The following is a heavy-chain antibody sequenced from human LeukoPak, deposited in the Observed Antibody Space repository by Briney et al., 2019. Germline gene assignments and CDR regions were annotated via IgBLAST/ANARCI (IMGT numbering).Heavy chain of an antibody. V-gene: IGHV1-18*01. J-gene: IGHJ4*02. CDR2: ISAYNGNT. CDR3: ARDGRRVATKTPYPGY. CDR1: GYTFTSYG. D-gene: IGHD5-24*01. Sequence: EASVKVSXKASGYTFTSYGISWVRQAPGQGLEWMGWISAYNGNTNYAQKLQGRVTMTTDTSTSTAYMELRSLRSDDTAVYYCARDGRRVATKTPYPGYWGQGTLVTVSS.